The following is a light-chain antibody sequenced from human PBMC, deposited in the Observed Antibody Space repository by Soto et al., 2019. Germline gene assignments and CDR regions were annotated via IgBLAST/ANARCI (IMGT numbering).Light chain of an antibody. Sequence: QLTESPCTLSASVGDRCTITCRASQSISSWLAWYQQKPGKAPKLLIYRASSLQSGVPSRFSGSRFGTDFTLTISSLQPDDFATYYCQQYNSYSWTFGQGTKVDIK. V-gene: IGKV1-5*01. CDR1: QSISSW. J-gene: IGKJ1*01. CDR3: QQYNSYSWT. CDR2: RAS.